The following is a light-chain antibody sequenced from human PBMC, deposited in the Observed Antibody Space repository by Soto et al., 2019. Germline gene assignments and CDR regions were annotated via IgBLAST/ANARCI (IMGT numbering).Light chain of an antibody. CDR2: DVS. J-gene: IGLJ2*01. CDR1: NSDVGAYNF. V-gene: IGLV2-8*01. CDR3: SSYAGINKFTV. Sequence: QSALTQPPSASGSPGQSVTISCTGTNSDVGAYNFVSWYQQHPGKAPKLMIFDVSDRPSGVPDRFSGSKSGNTASLTVSGLQAEAEADYYCSSYAGINKFTVFGGGTKLTVL.